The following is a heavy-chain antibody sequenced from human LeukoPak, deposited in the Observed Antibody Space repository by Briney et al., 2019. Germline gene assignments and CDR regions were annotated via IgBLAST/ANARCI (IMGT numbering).Heavy chain of an antibody. J-gene: IGHJ4*02. V-gene: IGHV3-64*04. CDR2: ISGSGNGFSI. CDR1: GFVFTIYT. CDR3: VKHETGPEY. D-gene: IGHD1-14*01. Sequence: GGSLRLSCSASGFVFTIYTMYWVRQAPGKGPEYVSTISGSGNGFSIYYADSVKGRFTISRDNAKNSLYLQMNSLRVEDTAVYYCVKHETGPEYWGQGTLVAVSS.